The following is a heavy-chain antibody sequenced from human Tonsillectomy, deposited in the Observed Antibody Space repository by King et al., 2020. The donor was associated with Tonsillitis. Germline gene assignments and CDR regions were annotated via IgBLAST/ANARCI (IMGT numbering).Heavy chain of an antibody. Sequence: VQLVESGGGVVQPGRSLRLSCVSSGFAFRSYGMHWVRQAPGKGLEWVAVISYDATRENYADSAKGRFTISRDNSKNTLYLQMNSLRAEDTAVYYCARERLYSSFWGIDYWGQGSLVTGSS. V-gene: IGHV3-33*05. CDR1: GFAFRSYG. CDR3: ARERLYSSFWGIDY. D-gene: IGHD6-19*01. CDR2: ISYDATRE. J-gene: IGHJ4*02.